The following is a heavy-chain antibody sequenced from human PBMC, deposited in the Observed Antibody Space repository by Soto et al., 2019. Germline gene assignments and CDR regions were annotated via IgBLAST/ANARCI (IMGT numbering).Heavy chain of an antibody. Sequence: PSETLSLTCTVSGGSISTYYWSWIRQPPGKGLEWIGYIYYSGSTNYNPSLKSRVTISVDTSENQFSLNLSSVTAADTAVYYCVKFYCSSTSCTGFDDWGPGTLVTVSS. CDR3: VKFYCSSTSCTGFDD. J-gene: IGHJ4*02. V-gene: IGHV4-59*01. CDR2: IYYSGST. D-gene: IGHD2-2*01. CDR1: GGSISTYY.